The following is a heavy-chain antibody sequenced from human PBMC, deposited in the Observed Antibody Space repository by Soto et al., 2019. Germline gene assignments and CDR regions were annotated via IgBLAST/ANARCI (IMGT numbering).Heavy chain of an antibody. CDR2: IIPIFGTT. Sequence: SVKVSCKASGGTFGSDAITWVRQAPGQGLEWVGRIIPIFGTTNYAQNLQGRVTISADKSTLTSYMELHSLTSDDTALYYCARGRTDSGYYTNWLDPWGQGTQVTVSS. CDR1: GGTFGSDA. D-gene: IGHD3-22*01. CDR3: ARGRTDSGYYTNWLDP. V-gene: IGHV1-69*06. J-gene: IGHJ5*02.